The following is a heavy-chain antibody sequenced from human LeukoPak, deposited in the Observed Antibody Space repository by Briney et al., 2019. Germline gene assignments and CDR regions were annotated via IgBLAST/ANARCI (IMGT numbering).Heavy chain of an antibody. CDR2: INHSGST. D-gene: IGHD6-19*01. CDR1: GFTFSSYW. V-gene: IGHV4-34*01. J-gene: IGHJ2*01. CDR3: ARGGIAVAGPRRYFDL. Sequence: PGGSLRLSCAASGFTFSSYWMSWVRQAPGKGLEWIGEINHSGSTNYNPSLKSRATISVDTSKNQFSLKLSSVTAADTAVYYCARGGIAVAGPRRYFDLWGRGTLVTVSS.